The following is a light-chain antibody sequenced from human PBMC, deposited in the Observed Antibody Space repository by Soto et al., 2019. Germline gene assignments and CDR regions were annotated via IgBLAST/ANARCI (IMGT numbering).Light chain of an antibody. CDR1: SSDVGAYNY. J-gene: IGLJ1*01. CDR3: SSHAGNNNYV. V-gene: IGLV2-8*01. Sequence: QSALTQPPSASGSVGQSVTISCTGTSSDVGAYNYVSWYQQHPGKAPKLMIYEVSKRPSGVPDRFSGSKSGYTASLTVSGLQAEDEADYYCSSHAGNNNYVFGTGTSSPS. CDR2: EVS.